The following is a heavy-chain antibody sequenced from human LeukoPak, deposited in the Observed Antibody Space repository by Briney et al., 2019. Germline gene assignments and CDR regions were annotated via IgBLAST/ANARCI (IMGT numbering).Heavy chain of an antibody. CDR1: GGSISSYY. J-gene: IGHJ6*02. V-gene: IGHV4-59*01. CDR2: IYYSGST. CDR3: AGEGSYYGMDV. Sequence: SETLSLTCTVSGGSISSYYWSWIRQPPGKGLEWIGYIYYSGSTNYNPSLKSRVTISVDTSKNQFSLKLSSVTAADTAVYYCAGEGSYYGMDVWGQGTTVTVSS.